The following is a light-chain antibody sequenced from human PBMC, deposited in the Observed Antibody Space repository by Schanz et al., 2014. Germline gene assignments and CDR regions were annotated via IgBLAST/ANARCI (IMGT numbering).Light chain of an antibody. J-gene: IGKJ1*01. CDR1: QSVSSN. CDR2: GAS. V-gene: IGKV3-15*01. CDR3: QQYHNWPET. Sequence: EIVMTQSPATLSVSPGERATLSCRASQSVSSNLAWFQQKPGQAPRLLIYGASTRATGLPARFSGSGSGTEFTLTISSLQSEDFAVYYCQQYHNWPETFGQGTKVEIK.